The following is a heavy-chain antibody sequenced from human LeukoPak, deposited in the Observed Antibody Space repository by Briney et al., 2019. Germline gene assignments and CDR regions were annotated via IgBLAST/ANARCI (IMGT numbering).Heavy chain of an antibody. Sequence: PSETLSLTCTVSGASISSSSYYWARIRQPPGKGLEWIGNIFYSGSTYYNPSLKSRVTITVDTSKNQFSLKLSSVTAADTAVYYCARNAVPGYFDYWGQGTLVTVSS. CDR2: IFYSGST. V-gene: IGHV4-39*01. CDR1: GASISSSSYY. CDR3: ARNAVPGYFDY. D-gene: IGHD3-10*01. J-gene: IGHJ4*02.